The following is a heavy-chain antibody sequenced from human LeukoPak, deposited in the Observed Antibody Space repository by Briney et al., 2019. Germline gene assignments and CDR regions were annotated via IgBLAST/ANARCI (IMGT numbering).Heavy chain of an antibody. D-gene: IGHD3-3*01. CDR2: IKQDGSEK. CDR1: GFTFSSYW. Sequence: GGSLRLSCAASGFTFSSYWMSWVRQAPGKGLEWVANIKQDGSEKYYVDSVKGRFTISRDNAKHSLYLQMNSLRAEDTAVYYCARGFSYYDFWSGYYGPRYGMDVWGQGTTVTVSS. CDR3: ARGFSYYDFWSGYYGPRYGMDV. J-gene: IGHJ6*02. V-gene: IGHV3-7*01.